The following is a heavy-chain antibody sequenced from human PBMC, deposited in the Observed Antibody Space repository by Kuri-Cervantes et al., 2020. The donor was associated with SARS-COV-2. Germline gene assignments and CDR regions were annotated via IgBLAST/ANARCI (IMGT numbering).Heavy chain of an antibody. Sequence: GESLKISCAAPGFTFSSYGMHWVRQAPGKGLEWVAVISYDGSNKYYADSVKGRFTISRDNSKNTLYLQMNSLRAEDTAVYYCAKEERVLRFLEWLGGMDVWGQGTTVTVSS. CDR1: GFTFSSYG. D-gene: IGHD3-3*01. CDR3: AKEERVLRFLEWLGGMDV. J-gene: IGHJ6*02. CDR2: ISYDGSNK. V-gene: IGHV3-30*18.